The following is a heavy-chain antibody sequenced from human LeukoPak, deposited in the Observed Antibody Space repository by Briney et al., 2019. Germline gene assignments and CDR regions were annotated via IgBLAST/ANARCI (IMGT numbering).Heavy chain of an antibody. CDR2: ISGGSSHT. CDR1: GFTFSDYY. J-gene: IGHJ4*02. D-gene: IGHD4-23*01. CDR3: ARVSLLDDGGLGDY. V-gene: IGHV3-11*06. Sequence: GGSLRLSCAASGFTFSDYYMTWFRQAPGKGLEWVSYISGGSSHTNFADSVKGRFTISRDNAKNSPYLQMNSLRAEDTAVYYCARVSLLDDGGLGDYWGQGTLVTVSS.